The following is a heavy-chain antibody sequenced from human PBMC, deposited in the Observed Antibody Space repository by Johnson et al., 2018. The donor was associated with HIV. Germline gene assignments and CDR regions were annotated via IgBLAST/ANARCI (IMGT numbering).Heavy chain of an antibody. CDR3: AKALRGHSSSSFDAFDI. CDR2: ISGSGGST. Sequence: VQLVESGGGLVQPGGSLRLSCAASGFTFSSYAMSWVRQAPGKGLEWVSAISGSGGSTYYADSVKGRFTISRDNSKNTLYLQMNSLGAEDTAVYYCAKALRGHSSSSFDAFDIWGQGTMVTVSS. D-gene: IGHD6-6*01. V-gene: IGHV3-23*04. J-gene: IGHJ3*02. CDR1: GFTFSSYA.